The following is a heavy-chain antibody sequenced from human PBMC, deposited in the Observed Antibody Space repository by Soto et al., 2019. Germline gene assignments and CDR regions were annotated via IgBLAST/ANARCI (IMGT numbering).Heavy chain of an antibody. CDR3: AGSYCSGGRCHSYVMEI. Sequence: QVQLQESGPGLVKPSGTLSLTCDVSGGSINNGNSWRWVRQSPARGLEWIGEIYHSGRTDYNPSLKSGVTISLDRSKHQLSLKLSSVTDADTAIYYCAGSYCSGGRCHSYVMEIWGQGTKVTVS. D-gene: IGHD6-19*01. J-gene: IGHJ6*02. CDR1: GGSINNGNS. CDR2: IYHSGRT. V-gene: IGHV4-4*02.